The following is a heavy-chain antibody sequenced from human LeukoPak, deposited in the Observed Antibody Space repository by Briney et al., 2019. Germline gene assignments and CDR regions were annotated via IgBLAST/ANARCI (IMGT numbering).Heavy chain of an antibody. D-gene: IGHD3-22*01. CDR1: GDTFSTYA. CDR2: SIPIFGTA. J-gene: IGHJ4*02. Sequence: GASVKVSCKASGDTFSTYAISWVRQAPGQGLEWMGGSIPIFGTAKHAQKFQGRVTIITDESTSTAYMELSSLRSEDTAVYYCAVTYYYDSSPTWWGRGTLVTVSS. V-gene: IGHV1-69*05. CDR3: AVTYYYDSSPTW.